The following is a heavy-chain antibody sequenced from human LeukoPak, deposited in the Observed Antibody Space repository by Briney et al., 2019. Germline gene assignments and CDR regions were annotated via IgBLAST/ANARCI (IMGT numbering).Heavy chain of an antibody. Sequence: ASVKVSCKVSGYTLTELSMHWVRQAPGKGLEWMGGFDPEDGETIYAQKFQGRVTMTEDTSTDTAYMELSSLRSEDTAVYYCATEYTGGSFKNRFDPWGQGTLVTVSS. CDR1: GYTLTELS. J-gene: IGHJ5*02. D-gene: IGHD1-26*01. CDR3: ATEYTGGSFKNRFDP. V-gene: IGHV1-24*01. CDR2: FDPEDGET.